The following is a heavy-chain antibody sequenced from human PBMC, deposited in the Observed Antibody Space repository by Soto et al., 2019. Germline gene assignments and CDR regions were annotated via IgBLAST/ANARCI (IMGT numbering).Heavy chain of an antibody. J-gene: IGHJ4*02. CDR1: GFPFSRYT. V-gene: IGHV3-30-3*01. CDR2: ISYDGSDK. CDR3: ARGGGFCGADCYKGGIDY. D-gene: IGHD2-21*02. Sequence: PGGSLRLSCAASGFPFSRYTMHLVRQTPGKGLEWVAVISYDGSDKYYADSVRGRFTISRDNSKNTLFLQMNSLRAEDTALYYCARGGGFCGADCYKGGIDYWGQGALVTVSS.